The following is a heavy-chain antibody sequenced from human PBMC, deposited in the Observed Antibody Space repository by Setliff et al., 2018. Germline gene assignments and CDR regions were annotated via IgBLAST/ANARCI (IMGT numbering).Heavy chain of an antibody. J-gene: IGHJ6*02. CDR3: ARGSTMIQGVRLYYHGLDV. Sequence: SETLSLTCTVSGGSISSRSYYWGWIRQPPGKGLEWIGSIYAIRSTNYNPSLKSRVTISLDTSNNQFSLKLSSVTAADTAVYYCARGSTMIQGVRLYYHGLDVWGQGTTVTVSS. D-gene: IGHD3-10*01. V-gene: IGHV4-39*07. CDR2: IYAIRST. CDR1: GGSISSRSYY.